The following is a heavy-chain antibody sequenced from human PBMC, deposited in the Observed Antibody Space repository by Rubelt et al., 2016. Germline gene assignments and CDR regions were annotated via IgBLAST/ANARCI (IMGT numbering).Heavy chain of an antibody. CDR2: INSDGSST. Sequence: GKGLVWVSRINSDGSSTSYADSVKGRFTISRDNAKNSLYLQMNSLRAEDTAVYYCAREGLPEWGSSVYYGSGSYQDYWGQGTLVTVSS. D-gene: IGHD3-10*01. V-gene: IGHV3-74*01. CDR3: AREGLPEWGSSVYYGSGSYQDY. J-gene: IGHJ4*02.